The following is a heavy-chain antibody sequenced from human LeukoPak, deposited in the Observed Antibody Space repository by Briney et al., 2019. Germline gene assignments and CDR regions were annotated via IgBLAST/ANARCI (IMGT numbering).Heavy chain of an antibody. CDR3: ARAGWSSSWYDYYYMDV. CDR2: IYTSGST. D-gene: IGHD6-13*01. V-gene: IGHV4-61*02. CDR1: GGSISSGSYY. Sequence: SQTLSLTCTISGGSISSGSYYWSWIRQPAGKGLEWIGRIYTSGSTNYNPSLKSRVTISVDTSKNQFSLKLSSVTAADTAVYYCARAGWSSSWYDYYYMDVWGKGTTVTVSS. J-gene: IGHJ6*03.